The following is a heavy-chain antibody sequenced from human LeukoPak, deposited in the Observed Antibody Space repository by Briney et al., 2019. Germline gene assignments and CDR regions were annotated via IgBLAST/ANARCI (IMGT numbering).Heavy chain of an antibody. D-gene: IGHD6-13*01. Sequence: GGSLRLSCSASGFPFSSYAMHWVRQAPGKGLEWVSAISGSGGSTYYADSVKGRFTISRDNSKNTLYLQMNSLRAEDTAVYYCAKDRRQQLVKYYFDYWGQGTLVTVSS. J-gene: IGHJ4*02. CDR2: ISGSGGST. V-gene: IGHV3-23*01. CDR3: AKDRRQQLVKYYFDY. CDR1: GFPFSSYA.